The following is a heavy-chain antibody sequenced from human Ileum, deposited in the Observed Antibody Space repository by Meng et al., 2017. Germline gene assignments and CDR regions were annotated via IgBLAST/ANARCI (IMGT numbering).Heavy chain of an antibody. V-gene: IGHV1-2*06. D-gene: IGHD1-20*01. J-gene: IGHJ5*02. Sequence: QVHLVQSGAEVKKPGASVKVSCKAHEYTFTGYHMHWVRQAPGQGLEWMGRINPNSGGTIYAQKFQGRVTMTRDTSISTGYMELSRLRSDDTAVYYCAIITAGGAWGQGTLVTVSS. CDR3: AIITAGGA. CDR1: EYTFTGYH. CDR2: INPNSGGT.